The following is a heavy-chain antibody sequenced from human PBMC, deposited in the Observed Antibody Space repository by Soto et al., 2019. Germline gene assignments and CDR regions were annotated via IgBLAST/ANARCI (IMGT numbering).Heavy chain of an antibody. CDR2: INPSGGST. D-gene: IGHD1-26*01. CDR1: GYTFTSYY. V-gene: IGHV1-46*01. Sequence: ASVKVSCKASGYTFTSYYMHWVRQAPGQGLEWMGIINPSGGSTSYAQKFQGRVTMTRDTSTSTVYMELSSLRSEDTAVYYCVRDRHIVGATVDTFDYWGQGTLVTVSS. J-gene: IGHJ4*02. CDR3: VRDRHIVGATVDTFDY.